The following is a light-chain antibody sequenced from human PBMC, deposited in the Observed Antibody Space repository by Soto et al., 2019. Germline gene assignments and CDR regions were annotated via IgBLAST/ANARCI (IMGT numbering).Light chain of an antibody. CDR3: QVLDT. Sequence: EIVLTQSPGTLSLSPGERATLSCRASQSVSSSYLAWYQQKPGQAPRLLIYGASSRATGIPDRFSGSGSGTDFTLTISRLETEDFAVYYCQVLDTFGQGTKLEIK. J-gene: IGKJ2*01. CDR2: GAS. CDR1: QSVSSSY. V-gene: IGKV3-20*01.